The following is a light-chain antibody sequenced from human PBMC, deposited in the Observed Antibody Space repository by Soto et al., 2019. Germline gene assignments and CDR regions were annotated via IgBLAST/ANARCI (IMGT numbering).Light chain of an antibody. CDR1: QSISRY. V-gene: IGKV1-39*01. Sequence: DIQMTHSPSSRSASVGDRVTITCRASQSISRYLNWYQQKPGKAXKLLIYAASSLQSGVPSRFSGSGSGTDFTLTISSLQPEDFATYDCQQSYSTPLITFAQGTRLEIK. CDR3: QQSYSTPLIT. J-gene: IGKJ5*01. CDR2: AAS.